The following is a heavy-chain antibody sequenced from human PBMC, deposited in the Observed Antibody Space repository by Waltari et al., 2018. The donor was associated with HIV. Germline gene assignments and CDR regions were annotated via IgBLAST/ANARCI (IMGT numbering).Heavy chain of an antibody. J-gene: IGHJ3*02. CDR1: GGCISSYY. V-gene: IGHV4-59*01. D-gene: IGHD3-22*01. CDR3: AKAPIYYDSSSGAFDI. Sequence: QVQMQESGPGLVKPSETLSLPCTVSGGCISSYYWSWIRQHPGKGLEWIAYTSYSGSTNYNPSLKSRVTISLDTSKNQFSLKLTSVTAADTAVYYCAKAPIYYDSSSGAFDIWRQGTMVTVSS. CDR2: TSYSGST.